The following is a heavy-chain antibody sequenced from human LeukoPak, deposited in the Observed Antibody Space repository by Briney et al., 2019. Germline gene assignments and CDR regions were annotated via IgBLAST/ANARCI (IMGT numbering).Heavy chain of an antibody. Sequence: PGGSLRLSCAASTLTFSTYWMTWVRQTPGKGLEFVANINQDGSVKNYVGSVKGRFTISRDNAKNSLYLQMNSLRADDTAVYYCAGDPGFSSFDYWGQGTLVTVSS. CDR1: TLTFSTYW. V-gene: IGHV3-7*01. CDR3: AGDPGFSSFDY. D-gene: IGHD3-3*02. CDR2: INQDGSVK. J-gene: IGHJ4*02.